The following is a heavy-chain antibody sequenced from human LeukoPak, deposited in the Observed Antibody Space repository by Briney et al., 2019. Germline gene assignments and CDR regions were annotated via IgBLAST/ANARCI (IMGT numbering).Heavy chain of an antibody. V-gene: IGHV3-53*01. CDR3: ARDQQRQYYYYMDV. Sequence: PGGSLRLSCAASGFTVSSNYMSWVRQAPGEGLEWVSVIYSGGSTYYADSVKGRFTISRDNSKNTLYLQMNSLRAEDTAVYYCARDQQRQYYYYMDVWGKGTTVTVSS. D-gene: IGHD1-1*01. J-gene: IGHJ6*03. CDR1: GFTVSSNY. CDR2: IYSGGST.